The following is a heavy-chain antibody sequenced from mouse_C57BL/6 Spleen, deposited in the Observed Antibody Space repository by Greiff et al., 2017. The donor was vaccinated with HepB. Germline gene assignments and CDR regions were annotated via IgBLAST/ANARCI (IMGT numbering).Heavy chain of an antibody. CDR1: GFTFSDYG. CDR2: ISSGSSTI. Sequence: EVKVVESGGGLVKPGGSLKLSCAASGFTFSDYGMHWVRQAPEKGLEWVAYISSGSSTIYYADTVKGRFTISRDNAKNTLFLQMTSLRSEDTAMYYCATSGGAWFAYWGQGTLVTVSA. J-gene: IGHJ3*01. CDR3: ATSGGAWFAY. V-gene: IGHV5-17*01.